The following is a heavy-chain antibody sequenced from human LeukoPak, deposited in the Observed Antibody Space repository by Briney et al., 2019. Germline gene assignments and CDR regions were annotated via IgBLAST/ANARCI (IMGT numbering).Heavy chain of an antibody. J-gene: IGHJ4*02. CDR3: ARGVPAADHFDY. Sequence: ASVKVSCKASGYTFTGYYMHWVRQAPGQGLEWMGWINPNSGGTNYAQEFQGWVTMTRDTSISTAYMELSRLRSDDTAVYYCARGVPAADHFDYWGQGTLVTVSS. CDR2: INPNSGGT. CDR1: GYTFTGYY. V-gene: IGHV1-2*04. D-gene: IGHD2-2*01.